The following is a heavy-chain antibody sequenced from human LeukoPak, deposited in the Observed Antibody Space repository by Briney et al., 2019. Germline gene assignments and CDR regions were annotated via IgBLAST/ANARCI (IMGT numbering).Heavy chain of an antibody. CDR2: ISGSGGST. D-gene: IGHD3-9*01. V-gene: IGHV3-23*01. CDR1: GFTFRSHG. Sequence: GGSLRLSCAASGFTFRSHGMHWVRQAPGKGLEWVSAISGSGGSTYYADSVKGRFTISRDNSKNTLYLQMNSLRAEDTAVYYCAKGPCDILTGYYLYFDYWGQGTLVTVSS. CDR3: AKGPCDILTGYYLYFDY. J-gene: IGHJ4*02.